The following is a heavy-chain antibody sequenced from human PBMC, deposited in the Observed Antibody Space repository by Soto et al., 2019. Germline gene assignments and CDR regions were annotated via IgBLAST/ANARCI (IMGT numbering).Heavy chain of an antibody. J-gene: IGHJ4*02. CDR2: LYYGRSA. CDR1: GDSISSYY. D-gene: IGHD3-22*01. CDR3: ALRSMAVVPEY. Sequence: QVQLQESGPGLVKPSETLSLTCAVSGDSISSYYCMWIRQPPGKGLESIGYLYYGRSANYTPSPRRRVTVSADTATNQCSLTLSSMTAADTAVYYCALRSMAVVPEYWGQGTLVTVSS. V-gene: IGHV4-59*01.